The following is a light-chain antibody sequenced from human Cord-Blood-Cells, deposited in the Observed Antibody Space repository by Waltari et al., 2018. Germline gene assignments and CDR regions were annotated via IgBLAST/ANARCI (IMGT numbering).Light chain of an antibody. CDR1: SSDVGGYNY. J-gene: IGLJ2*01. CDR3: CSYAGSYTVV. Sequence: QSALTQPRSVSGSPGQSVTLSCTGTSSDVGGYNYVSWYQQHPGKAPKLMIYDVSKRPSGFPDRFSGSKSGNTASLTISGHQAEDEADYYCCSYAGSYTVVFGGGTKLTVL. V-gene: IGLV2-11*01. CDR2: DVS.